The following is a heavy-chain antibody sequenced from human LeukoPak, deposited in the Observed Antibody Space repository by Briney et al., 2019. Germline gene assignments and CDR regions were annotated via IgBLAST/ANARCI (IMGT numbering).Heavy chain of an antibody. J-gene: IGHJ4*02. CDR3: ARVLHDSSGYYFDY. CDR1: GGSISNYY. D-gene: IGHD3-22*01. V-gene: IGHV4-59*12. CDR2: SYNGGSI. Sequence: SETLSLTCTVSGGSISNYYWSWIRQPPGKGLEWIGCSYNGGSISYNHSLKSRVAISVDTSKNQFSLKLSSVTAADTAVYYCARVLHDSSGYYFDYWGQGTLVTVSS.